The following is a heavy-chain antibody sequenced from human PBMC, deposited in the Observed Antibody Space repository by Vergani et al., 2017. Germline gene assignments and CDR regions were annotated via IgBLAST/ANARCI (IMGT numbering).Heavy chain of an antibody. V-gene: IGHV1-46*01. CDR3: ARDTGYSYGYNYFDY. D-gene: IGHD5-18*01. CDR1: GYTFTSYY. Sequence: QVQLVQSGAEVKKPGASVKVSCKASGYTFTSYYMHWVRQAPGQGLEWMGIINPSGGSTSYAQKFQGRVTMTRDTSTSTVYMELSSLGSEDTAVYYCARDTGYSYGYNYFDYWGQGTLVTVSS. CDR2: INPSGGST. J-gene: IGHJ4*02.